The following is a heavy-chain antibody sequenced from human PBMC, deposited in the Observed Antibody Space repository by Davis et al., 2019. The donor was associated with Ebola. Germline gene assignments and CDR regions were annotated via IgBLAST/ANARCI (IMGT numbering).Heavy chain of an antibody. D-gene: IGHD2-21*02. J-gene: IGHJ5*02. CDR1: GFTFDDYA. Sequence: SLKISCAASGFTFDDYAMHWVRQAPGKGLEWVSGISWNSGSIGYADSVKGRFTISRDNAKNSLYLQMNSLRAEDTAVYYCARDPDCGGDCYSGWFDPWGQGTLVTVSS. V-gene: IGHV3-9*01. CDR3: ARDPDCGGDCYSGWFDP. CDR2: ISWNSGSI.